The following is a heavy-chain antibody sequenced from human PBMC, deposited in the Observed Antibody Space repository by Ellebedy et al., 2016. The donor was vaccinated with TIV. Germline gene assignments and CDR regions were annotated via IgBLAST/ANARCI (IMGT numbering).Heavy chain of an antibody. CDR1: GLTFSSYW. CDR2: VNSDGSRT. Sequence: PGGSLRLSCAASGLTFSSYWMHWVRHAPGKGLVWVSRVNSDGSRTTYADSVKGRFTISRDNAKQTLYLQMNSLRGEDTAVYYCVSSSPVIDYWGQGTLVTVSS. D-gene: IGHD6-13*01. CDR3: VSSSPVIDY. V-gene: IGHV3-74*01. J-gene: IGHJ4*02.